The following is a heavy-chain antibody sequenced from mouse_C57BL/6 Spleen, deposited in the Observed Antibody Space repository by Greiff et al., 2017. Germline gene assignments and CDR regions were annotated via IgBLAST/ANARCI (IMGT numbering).Heavy chain of an antibody. V-gene: IGHV1-22*01. Sequence: VQLQQSGPELVKPGASVKMSCKASGYTFTDYNMNWVKQSHGKSLEWIGYINPNNGGTSYNSKCKGKATLTVNKSSSKAYKELRSLTSEDSEIYYCARSGFGIYYDYPAYWGQGILVTVSA. CDR3: ARSGFGIYYDYPAY. CDR1: GYTFTDYN. D-gene: IGHD2-4*01. CDR2: INPNNGGT. J-gene: IGHJ3*01.